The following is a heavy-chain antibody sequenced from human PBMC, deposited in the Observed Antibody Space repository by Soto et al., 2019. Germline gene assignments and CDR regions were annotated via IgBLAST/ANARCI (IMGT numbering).Heavy chain of an antibody. J-gene: IGHJ4*02. CDR2: ISYDGSNK. V-gene: IGHV3-30-3*01. CDR3: ASGYDCEDY. Sequence: QVQLVESGGGVVQPGRSLRLSCAASGFTFSSYAMHWVRQAPGKGLEWVAVISYDGSNKYYADSVKGRFTISRDNSKKTLYLQMNSLRAEDTAVYYGASGYDCEDYWGQGTLVTVSS. D-gene: IGHD3-3*01. CDR1: GFTFSSYA.